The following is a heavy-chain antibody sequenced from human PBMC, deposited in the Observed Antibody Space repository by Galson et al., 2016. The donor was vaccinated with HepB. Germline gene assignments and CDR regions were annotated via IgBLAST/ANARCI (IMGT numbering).Heavy chain of an antibody. CDR3: VRDRVATAPGVDFDV. Sequence: SMRLSCAASGCTFSTYAMHWVRQAPGQGLEWVGFIEYDGSNNFYADSVKGRFTISRDDSKNTLYLQMNSLRAEDTTVYFCVRDRVATAPGVDFDVWGQGTMVTVSS. J-gene: IGHJ3*01. D-gene: IGHD1-1*01. V-gene: IGHV3-30-3*01. CDR2: IEYDGSNN. CDR1: GCTFSTYA.